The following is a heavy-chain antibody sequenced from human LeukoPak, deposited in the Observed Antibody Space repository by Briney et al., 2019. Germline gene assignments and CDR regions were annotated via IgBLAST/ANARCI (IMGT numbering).Heavy chain of an antibody. D-gene: IGHD5-12*01. V-gene: IGHV4-38-2*02. Sequence: SETLSLTCTVSGYSIRSGYYWGWIRQPPGKGLEWIGSIYDSGSTYYNSSLKSRLTISVDTSKNQFSLKLSSVTAADTAVYYCARHSTSGTFYSAFDYWGQGTLVTVSS. CDR1: GYSIRSGYY. J-gene: IGHJ4*02. CDR2: IYDSGST. CDR3: ARHSTSGTFYSAFDY.